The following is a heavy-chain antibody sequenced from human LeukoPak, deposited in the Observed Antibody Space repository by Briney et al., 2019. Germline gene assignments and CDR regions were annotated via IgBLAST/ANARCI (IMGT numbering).Heavy chain of an antibody. V-gene: IGHV3-74*01. D-gene: IGHD6-19*01. CDR3: ARGSPSSGWSLPGS. CDR1: GFTFSSYW. Sequence: GGSLRLSCAASGFTFSSYWMHWVRQAPGKGLMWVSRINSDGSSTSYADSVKGRFTISRDNAKNTLYLQMNSLRAEDTAVYYCARGSPSSGWSLPGSWGQGTLVTVSS. J-gene: IGHJ4*02. CDR2: INSDGSST.